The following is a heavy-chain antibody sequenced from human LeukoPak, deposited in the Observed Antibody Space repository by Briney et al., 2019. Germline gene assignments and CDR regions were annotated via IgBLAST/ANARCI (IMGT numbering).Heavy chain of an antibody. CDR2: LNSDGSNT. Sequence: GGSLRLSCAASGFTFSNYAMSWVRQAPGKGLEWVSALNSDGSNTYYADSVRGRFTISRDNSKDTLYLRMNSLRAEDTAIYYCAKDLAQLGGREGYWGQGTLVTVSS. J-gene: IGHJ4*02. D-gene: IGHD7-27*01. V-gene: IGHV3-23*01. CDR1: GFTFSNYA. CDR3: AKDLAQLGGREGY.